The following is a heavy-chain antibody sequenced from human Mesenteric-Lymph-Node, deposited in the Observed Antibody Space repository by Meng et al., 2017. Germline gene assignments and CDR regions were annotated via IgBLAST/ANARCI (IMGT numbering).Heavy chain of an antibody. CDR1: TFSSYD. CDR3: ARGGTLFVF. V-gene: IGHV4-39*07. CDR2: IYYSGST. D-gene: IGHD3-16*01. Sequence: TFSSYDMSWIRQPPGKGLEWIGSIYYSGSTYYNPSLKSRVTISVDTSKNQFSLKLSSVTAADTAVYYCARGGTLFVFWGQGTMVTVSS. J-gene: IGHJ3*01.